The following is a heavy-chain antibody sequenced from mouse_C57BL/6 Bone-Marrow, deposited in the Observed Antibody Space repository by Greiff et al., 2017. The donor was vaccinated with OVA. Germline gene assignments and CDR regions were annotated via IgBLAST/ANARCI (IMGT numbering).Heavy chain of an antibody. D-gene: IGHD2-12*01. V-gene: IGHV1-74*01. J-gene: IGHJ4*01. CDR1: GYTFTSYW. CDR2: IHPSDSDT. CDR3: AIFPAYYSPLYAMDY. Sequence: QVQLQQPGAELVKPGASVKVSCKASGYTFTSYWMHWVTQRPGPGLEWIGRIHPSDSDTNYNQKFKGKATLTVDKSSSTAYMQLSSLTSEDSAVYYCAIFPAYYSPLYAMDYWGQGTSVTVSS.